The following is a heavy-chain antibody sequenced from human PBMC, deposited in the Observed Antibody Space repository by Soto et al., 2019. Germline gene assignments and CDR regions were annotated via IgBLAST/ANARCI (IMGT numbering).Heavy chain of an antibody. CDR1: GYTFTSYY. J-gene: IGHJ6*02. CDR2: INPSGGST. V-gene: IGHV1-46*01. Sequence: ASVKVSCKASGYTFTSYYMHWVRQAPGQGLEWMGIINPSGGSTSYAQKFQGRVTMTRDTYTSTVYMELSSLRSEDTAVYYCARVDYDILTGYSGGMDVWGQGTTVTVSS. D-gene: IGHD3-9*01. CDR3: ARVDYDILTGYSGGMDV.